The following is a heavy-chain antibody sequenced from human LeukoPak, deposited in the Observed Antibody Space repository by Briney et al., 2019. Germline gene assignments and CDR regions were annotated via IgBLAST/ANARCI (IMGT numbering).Heavy chain of an antibody. D-gene: IGHD2-8*01. Sequence: GGSLGLSCAASGFTFSSYEMNWVRQAPGKGLEWVSYISSSGSTIYYADSVKGRFTISRDNAKNTLYLQMNSLRAEDTAVYYCARGSCTNGVCSVFDHWGQGALVTVSS. V-gene: IGHV3-48*03. CDR1: GFTFSSYE. CDR3: ARGSCTNGVCSVFDH. J-gene: IGHJ4*02. CDR2: ISSSGSTI.